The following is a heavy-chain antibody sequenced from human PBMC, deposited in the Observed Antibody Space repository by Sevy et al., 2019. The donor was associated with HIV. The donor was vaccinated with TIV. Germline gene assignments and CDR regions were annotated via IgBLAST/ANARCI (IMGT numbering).Heavy chain of an antibody. V-gene: IGHV3-23*01. CDR1: GFTFSSYA. CDR2: ISGSGGST. J-gene: IGHJ4*02. CDR3: ARDGGEQWLVRGLHY. D-gene: IGHD6-19*01. Sequence: GGSLRLSCAASGFTFSSYAMSWVRQAPGKGLEWVSAISGSGGSTYYADSVNGRFTISRDKSKNTLYLQMNSLRVEDTAVYYCARDGGEQWLVRGLHYWGQGTLVTVSS.